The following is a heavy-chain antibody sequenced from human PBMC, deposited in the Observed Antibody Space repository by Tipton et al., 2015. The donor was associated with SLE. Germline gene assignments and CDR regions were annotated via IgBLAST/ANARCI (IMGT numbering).Heavy chain of an antibody. CDR3: VRARLDSYRKGAFDY. CDR1: GGSISSSSYY. CDR2: IYYSGST. D-gene: IGHD5-18*01. V-gene: IGHV4-39*07. Sequence: TLSLTCTVSGGSISSSSYYWGWIRQPPGKGLEWIGSIYYSGSTYYNPSLKSRVTISVDTSKNQFSLKLSSVTAADTAVYYCVRARLDSYRKGAFDYWGQGTLVTVSS. J-gene: IGHJ4*02.